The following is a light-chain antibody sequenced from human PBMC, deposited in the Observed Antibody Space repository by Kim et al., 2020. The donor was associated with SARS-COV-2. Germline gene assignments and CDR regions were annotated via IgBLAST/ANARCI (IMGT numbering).Light chain of an antibody. Sequence: SVPLGQTARITCEGDKIESKSVHWHQQKAGQAPVLVIYRDKNRPSGIPERFSGSNSGNTATLTITRAQAGDEADYYCQVWDSTTAVFGGGTQLTVL. CDR2: RDK. CDR3: QVWDSTTAV. J-gene: IGLJ2*01. CDR1: KIESKS. V-gene: IGLV3-9*01.